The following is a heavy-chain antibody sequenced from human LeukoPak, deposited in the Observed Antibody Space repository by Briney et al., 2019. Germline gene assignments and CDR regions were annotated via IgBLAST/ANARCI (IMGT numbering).Heavy chain of an antibody. CDR1: GGSISSYY. J-gene: IGHJ4*02. V-gene: IGHV4-59*01. CDR3: ARGGGYNYFDY. CDR2: IYYSGST. Sequence: SETLSLTCTVSGGSISSYYWSWIRQPPGKGLEWIGYIYYSGSTNYNPSLKSRVTISVYTSKNQFSLKLSSVTAADTAVYYCARGGGYNYFDYWGQGTLVTVSS. D-gene: IGHD5-24*01.